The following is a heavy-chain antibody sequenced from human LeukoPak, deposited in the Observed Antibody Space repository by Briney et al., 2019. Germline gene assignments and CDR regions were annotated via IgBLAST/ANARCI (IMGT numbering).Heavy chain of an antibody. CDR1: GFTFSNAW. J-gene: IGHJ3*02. D-gene: IGHD5-12*01. CDR2: IKSKTDGGTT. V-gene: IGHV3-15*01. CDR3: TTEDMGATSISYAFDI. Sequence: GGSLRLSCAASGFTFSNAWMSWVRQAPGKGLEWVGRIKSKTDGGTTDYAAPVKGRFTISRDDSKNTLYLQMNTLKTEDTAVYYCTTEDMGATSISYAFDIWGQGTMVTVSS.